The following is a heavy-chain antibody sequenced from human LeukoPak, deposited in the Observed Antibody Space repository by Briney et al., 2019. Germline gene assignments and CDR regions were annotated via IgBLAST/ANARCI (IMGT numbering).Heavy chain of an antibody. V-gene: IGHV4-59*01. CDR1: GGSISSYY. J-gene: IGHJ5*02. Sequence: SETLSLTCTVSGGSISSYYWSWIRQPPGKGLEWIGYMYYNRSTNYNPSLKSRVTISVDTSKNQFSLKLSSVTAADTAVYYCARDRITMIVVDNWFDPWGQGTLVTVSS. CDR2: MYYNRST. CDR3: ARDRITMIVVDNWFDP. D-gene: IGHD3-22*01.